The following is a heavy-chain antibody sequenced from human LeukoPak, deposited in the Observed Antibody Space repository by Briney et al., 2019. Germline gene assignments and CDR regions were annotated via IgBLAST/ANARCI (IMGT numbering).Heavy chain of an antibody. CDR2: IYHSGST. V-gene: IGHV4-38-2*02. CDR1: GYSISSGYY. CDR3: AAGYCSSTSCYRTRDAFDI. D-gene: IGHD2-2*02. J-gene: IGHJ3*02. Sequence: SETLSLTCTVSGYSISSGYYWGWIRQPPGKVLEWIWSIYHSGSTYYNPSLKSRVTISVDTSKNPFSLKLSSVTAADTAVYYCAAGYCSSTSCYRTRDAFDIWGQGTMVTVSS.